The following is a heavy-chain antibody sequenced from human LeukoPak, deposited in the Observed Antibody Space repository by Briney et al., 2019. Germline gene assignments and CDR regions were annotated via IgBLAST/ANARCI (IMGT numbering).Heavy chain of an antibody. D-gene: IGHD3-10*01. Sequence: GESLKISCKGSGYSFTNYWISWVRQMPGKGLEWMGRIDPSDSYTNYSPSFQGHVTISVDKSVTTAYLQWSSLKASDTAVYYCTRRGDYYGMDVWAQGTTVTVSS. V-gene: IGHV5-10-1*01. CDR3: TRRGDYYGMDV. CDR2: IDPSDSYT. J-gene: IGHJ6*02. CDR1: GYSFTNYW.